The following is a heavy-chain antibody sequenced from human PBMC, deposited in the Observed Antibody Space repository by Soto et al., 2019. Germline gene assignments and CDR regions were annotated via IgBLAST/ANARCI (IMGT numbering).Heavy chain of an antibody. CDR3: AKSGPASRLEWLLLMDV. CDR2: ISGSGGST. Sequence: GGSLRLSCAASGFTFSSYAMSWVRQAPGKGLEWVSAISGSGGSTYYADPVKGRFTISRDNSKNTLYLQMNSLRAEDTAVYYCAKSGPASRLEWLLLMDVWGQGTTVTVSS. J-gene: IGHJ6*02. CDR1: GFTFSSYA. V-gene: IGHV3-23*01. D-gene: IGHD3-3*01.